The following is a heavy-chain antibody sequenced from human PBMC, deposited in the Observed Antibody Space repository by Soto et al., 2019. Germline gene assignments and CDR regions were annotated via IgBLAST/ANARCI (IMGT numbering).Heavy chain of an antibody. D-gene: IGHD2-21*02. CDR2: ISYDGRNK. J-gene: IGHJ4*02. CDR1: GFVFRDYA. V-gene: IGHV3-30*04. CDR3: GRGFPWGDADPHDFAF. Sequence: QVQLVASGGGVVQPGRSLRLSCAASGFVFRDYAMHWVRQAPGKGLEWVALISYDGRNKYYADSVRGRFSISRENSKKTVSLQMDSLRPEDTAMYFCGRGFPWGDADPHDFAFWGRGTLVGVSS.